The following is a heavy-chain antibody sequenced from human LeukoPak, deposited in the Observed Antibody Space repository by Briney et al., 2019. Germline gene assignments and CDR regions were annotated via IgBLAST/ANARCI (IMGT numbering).Heavy chain of an antibody. D-gene: IGHD4-23*01. J-gene: IGHJ4*02. Sequence: GESLKISCEASGYNFNTHWIGWVRQIPGKGLEWMGIIYPGDSETKYSPSFQGQVTISADKSISTAYLQWSSLKASDTAMYYCARSDYHGNSFDYWGQGTLVTVSS. CDR1: GYNFNTHW. V-gene: IGHV5-51*01. CDR2: IYPGDSET. CDR3: ARSDYHGNSFDY.